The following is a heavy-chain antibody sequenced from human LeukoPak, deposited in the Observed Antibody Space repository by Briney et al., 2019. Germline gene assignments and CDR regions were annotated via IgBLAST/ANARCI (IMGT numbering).Heavy chain of an antibody. D-gene: IGHD5-12*01. J-gene: IGHJ4*02. CDR1: GFTFRNYV. V-gene: IGHV3-11*06. Sequence: PGGSLRLSCAASGFTFRNYVIHWIRQAPGKGLEWVSYISSSSSYTNYADSVKGRFTISRDNAKNSLYLQMNSLRAEDTAVYYCASHPGGYSGYDWGQGTLVTVSS. CDR3: ASHPGGYSGYD. CDR2: ISSSSSYT.